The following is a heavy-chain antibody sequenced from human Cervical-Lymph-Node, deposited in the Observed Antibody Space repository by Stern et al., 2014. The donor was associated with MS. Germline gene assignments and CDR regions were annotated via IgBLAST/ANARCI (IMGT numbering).Heavy chain of an antibody. D-gene: IGHD2-21*01. V-gene: IGHV1-69*01. CDR3: ARGDSEAHIYYFDS. J-gene: IGHJ4*02. CDR1: GGTFGTFA. CDR2: ITPIFDAT. Sequence: QVQLVQSGAEVKKPGSSVKVSCQTSGGTFGTFAIGWVRQAPGQGLEWMGGITPIFDATNYAQKFQGRLTITADESTRTAYMELSSLRPDDTAMYYCARGDSEAHIYYFDSWGQGTLVTVSS.